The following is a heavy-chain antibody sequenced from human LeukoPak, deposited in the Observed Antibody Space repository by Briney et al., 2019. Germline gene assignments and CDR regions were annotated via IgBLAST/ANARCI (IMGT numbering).Heavy chain of an antibody. CDR3: ARVDIVVVPAAMTYYYHGMDV. V-gene: IGHV1-8*01. Sequence: ASVKVSCKASGYTFTSYDINWVRQATGQGLEWMGWMNPNSGNTGYAQKFQGRVTMTRNTSISTAYMELSSLRSEDTAVYYCARVDIVVVPAAMTYYYHGMDVWGQGTTVTVSS. D-gene: IGHD2-2*01. J-gene: IGHJ6*02. CDR1: GYTFTSYD. CDR2: MNPNSGNT.